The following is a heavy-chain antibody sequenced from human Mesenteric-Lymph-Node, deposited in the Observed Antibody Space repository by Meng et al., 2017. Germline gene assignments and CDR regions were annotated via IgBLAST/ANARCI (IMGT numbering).Heavy chain of an antibody. CDR1: GFTFSSYA. D-gene: IGHD6-13*01. J-gene: IGHJ4*02. Sequence: GESLKISCAASGFTFSSYAMSWVRQAPGKGLEWVSAISGSGGSTYYADSVKGRFTISRDNVKNTLYLQMNSLRDEDTAVYYCARGEVYSISWYSTSGDYWGQGTLVTVSS. CDR3: ARGEVYSISWYSTSGDY. V-gene: IGHV3-23*01. CDR2: ISGSGGST.